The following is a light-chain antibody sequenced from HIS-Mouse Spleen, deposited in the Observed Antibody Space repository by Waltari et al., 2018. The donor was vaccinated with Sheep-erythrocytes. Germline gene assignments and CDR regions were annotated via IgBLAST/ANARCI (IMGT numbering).Light chain of an antibody. CDR3: CSYAGSYNHV. J-gene: IGLJ1*01. CDR1: RRDVGGYTY. Sequence: QSALTQPRAVSGPPGQSVTIPCPGTRRDVGGYTYVSWYQQHPGKAPKLMIYDVSKRPSGVPDRFSGSKSGNTASLTISGLQAEDEADYYCCSYAGSYNHVFATGTKVTV. V-gene: IGLV2-11*01. CDR2: DVS.